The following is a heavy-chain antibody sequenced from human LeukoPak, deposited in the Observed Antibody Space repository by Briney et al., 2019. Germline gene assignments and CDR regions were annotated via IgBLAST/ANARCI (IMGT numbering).Heavy chain of an antibody. V-gene: IGHV4-39*01. Sequence: PSETLSLTCSVSGGSISSSSYYWGWIRQPPGKGLEWIGSIYNSGSTYYTPSLKSRVTMSVDTSENQFSLKLSSVTAADTAVYYCARQGIAGYWGQGTLVTVSS. CDR1: GGSISSSSYY. CDR2: IYNSGST. D-gene: IGHD6-13*01. CDR3: ARQGIAGY. J-gene: IGHJ4*02.